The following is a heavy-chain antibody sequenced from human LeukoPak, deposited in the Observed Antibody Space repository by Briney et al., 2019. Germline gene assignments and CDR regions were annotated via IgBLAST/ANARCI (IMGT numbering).Heavy chain of an antibody. V-gene: IGHV3-23*01. CDR3: AKDYYYDRQPFDS. Sequence: TGGSLRLSCAASGFTFSNAWMNWVRQAPGKGLEWVSVITGSGISTYYADSVKGRFTISRDNSKNTLYLQMNSLRAEDTAVYYCAKDYYYDRQPFDSWGQGTLVTVSS. J-gene: IGHJ4*02. D-gene: IGHD3-22*01. CDR2: ITGSGIST. CDR1: GFTFSNAW.